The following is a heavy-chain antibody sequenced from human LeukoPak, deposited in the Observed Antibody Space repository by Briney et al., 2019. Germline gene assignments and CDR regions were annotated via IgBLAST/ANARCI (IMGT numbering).Heavy chain of an antibody. J-gene: IGHJ4*02. Sequence: SETLSLTCTVSGGSISSFYRSWIRQSPGKGLEWIGYIDYSGDTNYNPSLKSRITISLDTSKNQFSLKLSSVTAADTAVYYCAREYYDILTAYSTYFDHWGQGALVTVSS. CDR2: IDYSGDT. D-gene: IGHD3-9*01. V-gene: IGHV4-59*01. CDR1: GGSISSFY. CDR3: AREYYDILTAYSTYFDH.